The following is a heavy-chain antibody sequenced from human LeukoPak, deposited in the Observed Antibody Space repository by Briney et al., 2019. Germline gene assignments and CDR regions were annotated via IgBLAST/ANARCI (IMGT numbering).Heavy chain of an antibody. J-gene: IGHJ4*02. Sequence: SETLSLTCAVYGGSFSGYYWSWIRQPPGKGLEWIGEINHSGSTNYNPSLKSRVTISVDTSKNQFSLKLSSVTAADTAVYYCARHRVEGAYYYGRGGYFDYWGQGTLVTVSS. CDR2: INHSGST. D-gene: IGHD3-10*01. V-gene: IGHV4-34*01. CDR3: ARHRVEGAYYYGRGGYFDY. CDR1: GGSFSGYY.